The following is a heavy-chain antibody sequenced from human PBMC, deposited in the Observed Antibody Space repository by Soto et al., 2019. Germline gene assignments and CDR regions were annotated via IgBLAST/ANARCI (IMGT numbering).Heavy chain of an antibody. CDR1: GFTFSSYA. CDR3: GKDPNGDYFGAFDF. V-gene: IGHV3-23*01. D-gene: IGHD4-17*01. CDR2: ITGSGDYT. Sequence: EVQMLESGGGLVQPGGSLRLSCAASGFTFSSYALTWVRQAPGKGLEWVSSITGSGDYTRYTDSVKGRFTITRDNAKNPLFLPMKSLRADDTAIYYCGKDPNGDYFGAFDFWGQGTRVTVSS. J-gene: IGHJ3*01.